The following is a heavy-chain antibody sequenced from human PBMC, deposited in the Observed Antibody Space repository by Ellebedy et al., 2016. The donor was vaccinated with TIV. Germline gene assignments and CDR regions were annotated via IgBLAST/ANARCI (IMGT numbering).Heavy chain of an antibody. CDR1: GYTFTSYG. V-gene: IGHV1-18*01. CDR3: ARDPLGGPSRWFNP. J-gene: IGHJ5*02. CDR2: ISAYNGNT. D-gene: IGHD3-16*01. Sequence: ASVKVSCXASGYTFTSYGISWVRQAPGQGLEWMGWISAYNGNTNYAQKLQGRVTMTTDTSTSTAYMELSSLRSEDTAVYYCARDPLGGPSRWFNPWGQGTLVTVSS.